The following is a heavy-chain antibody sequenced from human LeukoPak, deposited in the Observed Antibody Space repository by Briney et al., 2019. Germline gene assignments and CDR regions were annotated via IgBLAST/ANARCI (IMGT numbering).Heavy chain of an antibody. CDR2: ISGSGGST. Sequence: GGSLRLSCTASGFTFSTYNMNWVRQAPGKGLEWVSAISGSGGSTYYADSVKGRFTISRDNSKNTLYLQMNSLRAEDTAVYYCARGIAAAGTWFSGVDYWGQGTLVTVSS. D-gene: IGHD6-13*01. V-gene: IGHV3-23*01. J-gene: IGHJ4*02. CDR3: ARGIAAAGTWFSGVDY. CDR1: GFTFSTYN.